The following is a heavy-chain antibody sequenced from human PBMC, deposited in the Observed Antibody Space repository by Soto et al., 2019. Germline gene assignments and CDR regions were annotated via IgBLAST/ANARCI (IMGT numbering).Heavy chain of an antibody. CDR1: GGSISSAGYY. V-gene: IGHV4-31*03. Sequence: QVQLQESGPGLVKPSQTLSLTCTVSGGSISSAGYYWSWIRQHPGKGLEWIGYIYYSGNTYYNPSLKSRVTISVDTSKNQFSLKLSSVTAADTAVYYCARAPHSDSHGSGSSFDPCGQGTLVTVSS. D-gene: IGHD3-10*01. CDR2: IYYSGNT. CDR3: ARAPHSDSHGSGSSFDP. J-gene: IGHJ5*02.